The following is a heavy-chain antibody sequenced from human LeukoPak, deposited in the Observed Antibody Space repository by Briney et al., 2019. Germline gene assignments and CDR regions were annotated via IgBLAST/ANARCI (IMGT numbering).Heavy chain of an antibody. CDR3: ARRVGYCTNGVCYTGYNWFDP. Sequence: SETLSLTCAVYGGSFSGYYWSWIRQPPGKGLEWIGEINHSGSTNYNPSLKSRVTISVDTSKNQFSLKLSSVTAADTAVYYCARRVGYCTNGVCYTGYNWFDPWGQGTLVTVSS. J-gene: IGHJ5*02. CDR1: GGSFSGYY. CDR2: INHSGST. D-gene: IGHD2-8*01. V-gene: IGHV4-34*01.